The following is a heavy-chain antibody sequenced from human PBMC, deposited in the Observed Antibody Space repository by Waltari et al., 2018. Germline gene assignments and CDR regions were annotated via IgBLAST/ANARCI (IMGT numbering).Heavy chain of an antibody. V-gene: IGHV1-69*08. CDR1: GGTFRSYA. CDR3: ARGVRGSSWYRDY. Sequence: QVQLVQSGAEVKKPGSSVKVSCKASGGTFRSYAISWVRQATGQGLEWMGRIIPILGTANYAQKFQGRVTITADKSTSTAYMELSSLRSEDTAVYYCARGVRGSSWYRDYWGQGTLVTVSS. CDR2: IIPILGTA. J-gene: IGHJ4*02. D-gene: IGHD6-13*01.